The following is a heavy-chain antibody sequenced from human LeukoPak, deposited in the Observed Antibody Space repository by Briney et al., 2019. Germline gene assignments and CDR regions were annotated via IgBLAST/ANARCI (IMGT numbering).Heavy chain of an antibody. D-gene: IGHD3-10*01. Sequence: PSETLSLTCTVSSGSISSHDYFWGWIRRPPGKGLEWIGYVHSSGTTFYKPSLKSRVTISVDTSKNQFSLKLSSVTAADTAVYYCASGERASSTVRGVIRTAFFDYWGQGTLATVSS. CDR2: VHSSGTT. CDR1: SGSISSHDYF. V-gene: IGHV4-30-4*01. CDR3: ASGERASSTVRGVIRTAFFDY. J-gene: IGHJ4*02.